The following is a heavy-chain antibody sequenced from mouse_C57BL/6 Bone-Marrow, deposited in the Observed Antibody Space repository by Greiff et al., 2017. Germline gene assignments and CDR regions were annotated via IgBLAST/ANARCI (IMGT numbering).Heavy chain of an antibody. V-gene: IGHV1-85*01. Sequence: VQLQQSGPELVKPGASVKLSCKASGYTFTSYDINWVKQRPGQGLEWIGWIYPRAGSTKYNEKFKGKATLTVDTSSSTAYMELHSLTSEDSAVYFCARSVIYFLDYWGQGTTLTVSS. CDR2: IYPRAGST. CDR3: ARSVIYFLDY. J-gene: IGHJ2*01. CDR1: GYTFTSYD. D-gene: IGHD2-1*01.